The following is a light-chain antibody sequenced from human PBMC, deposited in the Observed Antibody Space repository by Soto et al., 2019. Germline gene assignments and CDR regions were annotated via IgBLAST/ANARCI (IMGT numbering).Light chain of an antibody. J-gene: IGKJ3*01. CDR3: QQLNSYPPT. CDR1: QGISSY. CDR2: AAS. Sequence: IQLTQSPSSLSASVGDRVTITCRASQGISSYLAWYQQKPGKAPKLLIYAASTLQSGVPSRFSGSGSGTDFTLTISSLQPEDVETYYCQQLNSYPPTFVPGTKGDIK. V-gene: IGKV1-9*01.